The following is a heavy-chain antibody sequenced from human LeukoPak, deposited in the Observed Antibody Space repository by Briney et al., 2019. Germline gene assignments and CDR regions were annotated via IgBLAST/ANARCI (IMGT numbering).Heavy chain of an antibody. CDR3: AKDLGVGAANFDY. J-gene: IGHJ4*02. D-gene: IGHD1-26*01. CDR1: GFTFSSYA. V-gene: IGHV3-23*01. Sequence: GGSLRLSCAASGFTFSSYATSWVRQAPGKGLEWVSAISGSGGSTYYADSVKGRFTISRDNSKNTLYLQMNSLRAEDTVVYYCAKDLGVGAANFDYWGQGTLVTVSS. CDR2: ISGSGGST.